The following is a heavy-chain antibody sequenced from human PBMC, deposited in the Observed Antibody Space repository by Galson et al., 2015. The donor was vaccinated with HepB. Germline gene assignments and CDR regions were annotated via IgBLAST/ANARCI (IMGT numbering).Heavy chain of an antibody. CDR1: GFTFNNAW. CDR3: STPMPNILARLSAEN. Sequence: SLRLSCAASGFTFNNAWMNWVRQAPGKGLEWVGRIKSKTDGGATDYAAPVKGRFTISRDDSKNAVYLQMNSLKTEDTAVYYCSTPMPNILARLSAENWGQGTLVTVSS. V-gene: IGHV3-15*01. J-gene: IGHJ4*02. D-gene: IGHD2-2*01. CDR2: IKSKTDGGAT.